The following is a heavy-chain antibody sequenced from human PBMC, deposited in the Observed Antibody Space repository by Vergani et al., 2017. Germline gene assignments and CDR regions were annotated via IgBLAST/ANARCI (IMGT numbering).Heavy chain of an antibody. V-gene: IGHV3-9*01. D-gene: IGHD5-12*01. CDR1: GFTFDDYA. Sequence: EVQLVESGGGLVQPGRSLRLSCAASGFTFDDYAMHWVRQAPGKGLEWVSGISWNSGSIGYADSVKGRFTISRDNAKNSLYLQMNSLRAEDTALYYCAKDLYSGYDRGAVDIWGQGTMVTVSS. CDR3: AKDLYSGYDRGAVDI. J-gene: IGHJ3*02. CDR2: ISWNSGSI.